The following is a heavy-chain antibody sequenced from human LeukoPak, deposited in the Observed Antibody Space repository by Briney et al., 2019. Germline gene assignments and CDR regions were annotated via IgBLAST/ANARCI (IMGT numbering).Heavy chain of an antibody. CDR2: ITASGSTT. CDR3: VRSFASGSNL. D-gene: IGHD1-26*01. V-gene: IGHV3-23*01. Sequence: RTGGSLRLSCAASGFTFSSYAMTWVRQAPGKGLEWVSTITASGSTTYYADSVKGRFTISRDNSKNTLYLQMNSLRAEDTAVYYCVRSFASGSNLWGQGTLVTVSS. CDR1: GFTFSSYA. J-gene: IGHJ4*02.